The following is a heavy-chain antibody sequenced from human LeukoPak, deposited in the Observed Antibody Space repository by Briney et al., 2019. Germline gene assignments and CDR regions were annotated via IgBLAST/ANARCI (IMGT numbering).Heavy chain of an antibody. CDR3: ARWGSSGGVIDY. J-gene: IGHJ4*02. Sequence: PSETLSPTCTVSGGSISSGSYYWSWIRQPAGKGLEWIGRIYTSGSTNYNPSLKSRVTISVDTSKNQFSLKLSSVTAADTAVYYCARWGSSGGVIDYWGQGTLVTVSS. CDR1: GGSISSGSYY. V-gene: IGHV4-61*02. D-gene: IGHD3-16*01. CDR2: IYTSGST.